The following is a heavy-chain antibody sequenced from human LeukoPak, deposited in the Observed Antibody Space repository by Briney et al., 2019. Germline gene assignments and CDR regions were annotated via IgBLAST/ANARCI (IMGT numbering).Heavy chain of an antibody. J-gene: IGHJ6*03. CDR1: GFTLDYYG. Sequence: PGGSLRLSCVASGFTLDYYGMIWGRQAPGKGGEWGAAINWNGGLIDYADSVKGRFTISRDNAKNSLYLQMDSLRAEDTALYYCARSNPLAARYYMDVWGKGTTATVSS. V-gene: IGHV3-20*04. CDR3: ARSNPLAARYYMDV. D-gene: IGHD6-6*01. CDR2: INWNGGLI.